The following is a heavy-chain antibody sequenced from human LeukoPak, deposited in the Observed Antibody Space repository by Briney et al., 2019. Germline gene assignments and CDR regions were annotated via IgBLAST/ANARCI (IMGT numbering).Heavy chain of an antibody. V-gene: IGHV3-23*01. Sequence: SGGSLRLSCAASGFTFSSYAVSWVRQAPGKGLEWVSTISGSGGSTDYADSVKGRFTISRDNSKNTLYLQMDSLGAEDTAEYYCATMGYDFWSGYWPDYWGQGTLVTVSS. CDR2: ISGSGGST. CDR3: ATMGYDFWSGYWPDY. CDR1: GFTFSSYA. J-gene: IGHJ4*02. D-gene: IGHD3-3*01.